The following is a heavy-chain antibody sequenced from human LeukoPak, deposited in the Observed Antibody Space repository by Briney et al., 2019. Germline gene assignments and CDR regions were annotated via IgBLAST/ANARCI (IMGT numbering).Heavy chain of an antibody. V-gene: IGHV4-39*01. Sequence: SETLSLTCTVSGGSITSNTYYWGWIRQAAGEGLGWIGCIYYSGSTYYTPSLKSRVTISADTSKNQLSLQLSSVTAADTAVYYCARQNKAFDYGDYLFDYWGQGTLVTVSS. CDR2: IYYSGST. J-gene: IGHJ4*02. CDR1: GGSITSNTYY. CDR3: ARQNKAFDYGDYLFDY. D-gene: IGHD4-17*01.